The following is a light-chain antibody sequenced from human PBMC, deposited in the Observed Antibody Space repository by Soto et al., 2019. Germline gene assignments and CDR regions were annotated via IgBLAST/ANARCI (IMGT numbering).Light chain of an antibody. Sequence: EIVLAQSPATLSLSPGEGATLSCMASQSVSSHLAWYQQKPGQAPRLLIYDASNRATGIPARFSGSGSGTDFTLTISSLEPEDFAVFYCQHYDSLPITFGQGTRLEI. J-gene: IGKJ5*01. CDR3: QHYDSLPIT. V-gene: IGKV3-11*01. CDR1: QSVSSH. CDR2: DAS.